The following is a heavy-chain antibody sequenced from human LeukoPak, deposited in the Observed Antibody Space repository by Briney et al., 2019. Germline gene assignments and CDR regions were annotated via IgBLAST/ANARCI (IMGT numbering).Heavy chain of an antibody. V-gene: IGHV4-4*07. CDR3: ARDLRNTISDAFDI. CDR1: GGSISSYY. J-gene: IGHJ3*02. CDR2: IYTSGST. Sequence: PSETLSLTCTVSGGSISSYYWSWIRQPAGKGLERIGRIYTSGSTNYNPSLKSRVTISVDKSKNQFSLKLSSVTAADTAVYYCARDLRNTISDAFDIWGQGTMVTVSS. D-gene: IGHD5-24*01.